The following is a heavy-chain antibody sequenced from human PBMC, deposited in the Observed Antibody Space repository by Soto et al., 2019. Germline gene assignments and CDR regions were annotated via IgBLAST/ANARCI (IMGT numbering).Heavy chain of an antibody. CDR3: ARSHSGSYYLNY. D-gene: IGHD1-26*01. V-gene: IGHV1-46*01. CDR2: INPSGGST. Sequence: ASVKVSCKASGYTFTIYYMHCVRQAPVQGLEWMGIINPSGGSTSYAQKFQGRVTMTRDTSTSTVYMELSSLRSEDTAVYYCARSHSGSYYLNYWGQGTLVTVSS. J-gene: IGHJ4*02. CDR1: GYTFTIYY.